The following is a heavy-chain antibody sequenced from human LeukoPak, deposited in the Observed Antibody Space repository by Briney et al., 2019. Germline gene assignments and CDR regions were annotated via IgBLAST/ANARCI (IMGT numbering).Heavy chain of an antibody. CDR1: GITFSCYA. Sequence: GGSLRLSCAASGITFSCYAMSWVRQAPGRGLEWVSVISGTGGSTYYADSVKGRFTVSRDNSKSTLYLQMNSLRAEDTAVYYCAKDPIAYYYDSGGYYDPFDIWGQGTLVTVSS. J-gene: IGHJ3*02. D-gene: IGHD3-22*01. V-gene: IGHV3-23*01. CDR2: ISGTGGST. CDR3: AKDPIAYYYDSGGYYDPFDI.